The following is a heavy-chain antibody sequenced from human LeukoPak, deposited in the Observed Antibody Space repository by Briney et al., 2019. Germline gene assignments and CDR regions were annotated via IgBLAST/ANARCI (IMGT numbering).Heavy chain of an antibody. D-gene: IGHD5-24*01. J-gene: IGHJ1*01. CDR2: IWYDGSNK. Sequence: GGSLRLSCAASGFTFSSYVMHWVRQAPGKGLEWVGVIWYDGSNKYYGDSVKGRFTISRDNSKKTLYLQMNRLRVEDTAVYYCARGDGYNDAEYLQHWGQGTLVTVS. CDR3: ARGDGYNDAEYLQH. CDR1: GFTFSSYV. V-gene: IGHV3-33*01.